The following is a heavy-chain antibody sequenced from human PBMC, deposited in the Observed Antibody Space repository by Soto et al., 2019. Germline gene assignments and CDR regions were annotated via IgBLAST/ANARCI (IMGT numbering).Heavy chain of an antibody. CDR2: TYYRSKWYN. Sequence: SQTLSLTCAISGDSVSSNSAAWNWIRQSPSRGLEWLGRTYYRSKWYNDYAVSVKSRITINPDTSKNQFSLQLNSVTPEDTAVYYCARAGITMIVVGKGCCMDVWGQGTTVTVSS. J-gene: IGHJ6*02. V-gene: IGHV6-1*01. D-gene: IGHD3-22*01. CDR3: ARAGITMIVVGKGCCMDV. CDR1: GDSVSSNSAA.